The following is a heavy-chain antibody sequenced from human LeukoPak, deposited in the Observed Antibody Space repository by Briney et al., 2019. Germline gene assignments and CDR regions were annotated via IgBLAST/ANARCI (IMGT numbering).Heavy chain of an antibody. Sequence: GGSLRLSCAASGFTFSSYPMNWVRQAPGKGLEWISNIRSESDSATYADSVKGRFTISRDNAKNSLYLQINSLRAEDTAVYYCARDHKGVFEYWGQGTLVTVSS. V-gene: IGHV3-48*01. J-gene: IGHJ4*02. CDR1: GFTFSSYP. CDR3: ARDHKGVFEY. CDR2: IRSESDSA.